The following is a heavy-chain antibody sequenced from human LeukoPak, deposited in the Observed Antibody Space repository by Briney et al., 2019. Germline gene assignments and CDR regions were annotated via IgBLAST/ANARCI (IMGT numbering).Heavy chain of an antibody. CDR1: GYTFTSYG. V-gene: IGHV1-18*01. CDR3: ARDVLLWFGELFGGSSYFDY. CDR2: ISAYNGNT. D-gene: IGHD3-10*01. J-gene: IGHJ4*02. Sequence: ASVKVSCKASGYTFTSYGISWVRQAPGQGLEWMGWISAYNGNTNYAQKLQGRVTMTTDTSTSTAYMELRSLRSDDTAVYYCARDVLLWFGELFGGSSYFDYWGQGTLVTVSS.